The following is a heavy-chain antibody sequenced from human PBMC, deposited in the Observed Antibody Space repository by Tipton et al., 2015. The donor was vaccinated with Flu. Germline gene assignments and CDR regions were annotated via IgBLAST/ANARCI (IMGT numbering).Heavy chain of an antibody. CDR2: ISYDGSNK. V-gene: IGHV3-30-3*01. J-gene: IGHJ4*02. Sequence: QLVQSGGGVVQPGRSLRLSCAASGFTFNNYVMYWVRPAPGKRLEWVAVISYDGSNKYYTDSVKGRFTSSRDNSKNTLYLQMSSLRREDTAVYYCARDYTYGTNWHSVQCFHLWGQGTLVTVSS. CDR1: GFTFNNYV. CDR3: ARDYTYGTNWHSVQCFHL. D-gene: IGHD4/OR15-4a*01.